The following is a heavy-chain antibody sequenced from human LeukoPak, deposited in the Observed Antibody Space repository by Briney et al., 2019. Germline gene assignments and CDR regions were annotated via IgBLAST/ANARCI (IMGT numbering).Heavy chain of an antibody. D-gene: IGHD3-9*01. CDR1: GGTFSSYA. CDR3: ARDPVHCDILTGYYFSEANWFDP. CDR2: IIPIFGTA. Sequence: RASVKVSCKASGGTFSSYAISWVRQAPGQGLEWMGGIIPIFGTANYAQKFQGRVTITADKSTSTAYMELSSLRSEDTAVYYCARDPVHCDILTGYYFSEANWFDPWGQGTLVTVSS. V-gene: IGHV1-69*06. J-gene: IGHJ5*02.